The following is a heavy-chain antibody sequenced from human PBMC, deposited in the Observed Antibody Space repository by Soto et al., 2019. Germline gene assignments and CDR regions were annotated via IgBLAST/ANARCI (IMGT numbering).Heavy chain of an antibody. CDR3: ARVADCTYSSNCNGRAAFDM. Sequence: EVQLVESGGGLAQPGGSLRLSCAASGFTLSSHWMHWVRQAPGKGLVWVSRINRDGSTINYDDSVRGRYTISRDNAKNTLSLQMNSLRAEETAVYYCARVADCTYSSNCNGRAAFDMWGQGTMVTVSS. D-gene: IGHD6-13*01. J-gene: IGHJ3*02. CDR2: INRDGSTI. CDR1: GFTLSSHW. V-gene: IGHV3-74*01.